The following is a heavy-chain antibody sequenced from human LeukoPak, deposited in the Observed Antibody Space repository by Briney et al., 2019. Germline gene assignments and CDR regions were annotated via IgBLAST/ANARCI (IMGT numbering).Heavy chain of an antibody. CDR2: IRQDGSEK. Sequence: GGSLRLSCAASGFTFSSYWMSWVRQAPGKGLEWVANIRQDGSEKYYVDSVKGRFTISRDNAKNSLYLQMNSLRAEDTAVYYCARCDSSSWDNWFDPWGQGTLVTVSS. D-gene: IGHD6-13*01. CDR3: ARCDSSSWDNWFDP. CDR1: GFTFSSYW. V-gene: IGHV3-7*01. J-gene: IGHJ5*02.